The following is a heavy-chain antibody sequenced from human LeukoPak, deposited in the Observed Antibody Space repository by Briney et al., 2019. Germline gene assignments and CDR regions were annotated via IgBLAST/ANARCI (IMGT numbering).Heavy chain of an antibody. CDR3: AREGIVGGADAFDI. CDR2: INWNGRST. V-gene: IGHV3-20*04. J-gene: IGHJ3*02. D-gene: IGHD3-10*01. Sequence: GGSLRLSCAASGLTFDDYGMSWVRQAPGKGLECVSGINWNGRSTGYADSVKGRFTVSRDNAKNSLYLQMNSLRAEDTALYYCAREGIVGGADAFDIWGQGTMVTVSS. CDR1: GLTFDDYG.